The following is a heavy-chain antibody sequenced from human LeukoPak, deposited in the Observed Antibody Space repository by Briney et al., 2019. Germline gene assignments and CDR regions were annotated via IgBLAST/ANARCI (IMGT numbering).Heavy chain of an antibody. Sequence: SETLSLTCTVSGGSINTYYWSWIRQPPGKGLEWIGYLYNSGTTNYNPSLKSRVSVSGDTSKNQFSLKLNSMTAADTAVYYCATRGVKTTRFDYWGQGILVTVSP. V-gene: IGHV4-59*01. CDR3: ATRGVKTTRFDY. CDR1: GGSINTYY. J-gene: IGHJ4*02. CDR2: LYNSGTT. D-gene: IGHD1-1*01.